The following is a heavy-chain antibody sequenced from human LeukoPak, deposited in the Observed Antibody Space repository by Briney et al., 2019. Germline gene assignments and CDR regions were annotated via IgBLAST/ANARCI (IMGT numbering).Heavy chain of an antibody. CDR3: ARGGDTSNWYPGYFDY. D-gene: IGHD6-13*01. Sequence: GGSLRLSCAASGFTFSIYSMNWVRQAPGKGPVWVSRIKSDGSSTRFADSVQGRLTISRDNGKNTVYLQMNSLRAEDTAVYYCARGGDTSNWYPGYFDYWGQGALVTVSS. J-gene: IGHJ4*02. CDR1: GFTFSIYS. CDR2: IKSDGSST. V-gene: IGHV3-74*01.